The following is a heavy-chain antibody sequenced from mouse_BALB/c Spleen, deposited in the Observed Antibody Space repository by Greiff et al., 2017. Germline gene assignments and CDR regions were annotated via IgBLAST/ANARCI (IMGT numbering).Heavy chain of an antibody. D-gene: IGHD3-3*01. Sequence: EVQLVESGPGLVKPSQSLSLTCSVTGYSITSGYYWNWIRQFPGNKLEWMGYISYDGSNNYNPSLKNRISITRDTSKNQFFLKLNSVTTEDTATYYCARERDGWYFDVWGAGTTVTVSS. V-gene: IGHV3-6*02. CDR1: GYSITSGYY. CDR3: ARERDGWYFDV. CDR2: ISYDGSN. J-gene: IGHJ1*01.